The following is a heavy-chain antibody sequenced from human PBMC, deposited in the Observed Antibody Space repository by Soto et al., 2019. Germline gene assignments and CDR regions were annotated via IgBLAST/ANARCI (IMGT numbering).Heavy chain of an antibody. CDR3: ARGGSLYYYYGIDV. V-gene: IGHV3-53*01. J-gene: IGHJ6*02. Sequence: GGSLRLSCAASGFSIINNYMTWVRQAQGEGLGRVSLIASCGDTYYADSVEGRFTLSRDISKNILYLQMNSLRAEDTAVYNCARGGSLYYYYGIDVWGQGTTVTVSS. D-gene: IGHD3-16*01. CDR2: IASCGDT. CDR1: GFSIINNY.